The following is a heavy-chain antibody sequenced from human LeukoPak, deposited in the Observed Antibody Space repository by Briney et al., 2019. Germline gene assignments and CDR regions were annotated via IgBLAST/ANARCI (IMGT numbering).Heavy chain of an antibody. CDR3: ARRSSEGYYYYYMDV. D-gene: IGHD3-10*01. J-gene: IGHJ6*03. CDR2: MYYSGST. CDR1: GGSVSSGSYY. V-gene: IGHV4-61*01. Sequence: SETLSLTCTVSGGSVSSGSYYWSWIRQPPGKGLEWIGYMYYSGSTDYNPPLKSRVTISVDTSKNQFSLKLTSVTAADTAVYYCARRSSEGYYYYYMDVWGKGTTVTVSS.